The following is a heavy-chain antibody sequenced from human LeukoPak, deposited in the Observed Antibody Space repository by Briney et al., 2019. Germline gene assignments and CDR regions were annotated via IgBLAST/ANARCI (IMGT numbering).Heavy chain of an antibody. J-gene: IGHJ4*02. Sequence: SETLSLTCTVSGDSISSYYWNWIRQPPGKGLEWIGYIYYSGNTNYNPSLKSRVTISVDTSKNQFSLKLSSVTAADTAVYYCARGLRFYDGSGCYYVPTFFDYWGQGTLVTVSS. CDR3: ARGLRFYDGSGCYYVPTFFDY. D-gene: IGHD3-22*01. CDR1: GDSISSYY. V-gene: IGHV4-59*01. CDR2: IYYSGNT.